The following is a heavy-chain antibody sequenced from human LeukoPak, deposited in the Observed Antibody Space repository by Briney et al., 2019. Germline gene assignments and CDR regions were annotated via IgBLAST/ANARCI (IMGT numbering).Heavy chain of an antibody. CDR3: AREVDGGNLDGMDV. J-gene: IGHJ6*02. V-gene: IGHV3-30*04. D-gene: IGHD6-19*01. CDR1: GFTFSSYA. CDR2: ITYDGSNK. Sequence: GGSLRLSCAASGFTFSSYAMHWVRQAPGKGLEWVAVITYDGSNKYYADSVKGRFTISRDNSKNTLYLQMNSLRAEDTAVYYCAREVDGGNLDGMDVWGQGTTVTVSS.